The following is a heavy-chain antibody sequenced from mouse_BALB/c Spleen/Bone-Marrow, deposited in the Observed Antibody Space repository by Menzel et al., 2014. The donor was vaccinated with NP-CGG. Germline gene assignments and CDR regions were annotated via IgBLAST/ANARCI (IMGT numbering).Heavy chain of an antibody. V-gene: IGHV5-12*02. J-gene: IGHJ3*01. D-gene: IGHD2-2*01. CDR1: GFTFSDYY. CDR2: ISNGGGST. CDR3: ARQGIYYGYDPFAY. Sequence: EVKLVESGGGLVQPGGSLKLSRATSGFTFSDYYMYWVRQTPEKRLEWVAYISNGGGSTYYPDTVKGRFTISRDNAKNTLYLQMSRLKSEDTAMYYCARQGIYYGYDPFAYWGQETLVTVS.